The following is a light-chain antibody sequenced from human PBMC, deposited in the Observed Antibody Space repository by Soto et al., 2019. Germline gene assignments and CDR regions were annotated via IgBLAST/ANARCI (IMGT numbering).Light chain of an antibody. CDR2: AAS. V-gene: IGKV1-27*01. CDR1: QGISNY. J-gene: IGKJ2*01. CDR3: QKYNSAPHT. Sequence: DIQMTRSPSPLPAPVGARATTTGRASQGISNYLARYQQKPGKVPKLLIYAASTLQSGVPSRFSGSGSGTDFTLTISSLQPEDVATYYCQKYNSAPHTFGQGTKLEIK.